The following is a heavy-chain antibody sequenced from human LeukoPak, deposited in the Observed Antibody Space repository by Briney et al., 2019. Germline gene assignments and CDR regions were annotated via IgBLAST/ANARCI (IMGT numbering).Heavy chain of an antibody. CDR1: GGSFSGYY. CDR3: ARVGDYDSSGYYGWFDP. V-gene: IGHV4-34*01. Sequence: SETLSLTCAVYGGSFSGYYWSWIRQPPGKGLEWIGEINHSGSTNYNPSLKSRVTISVDTSKNQFSLKLSSVTAADTAVYYCARVGDYDSSGYYGWFDPWDQGTLVTVSS. J-gene: IGHJ5*02. D-gene: IGHD3-22*01. CDR2: INHSGST.